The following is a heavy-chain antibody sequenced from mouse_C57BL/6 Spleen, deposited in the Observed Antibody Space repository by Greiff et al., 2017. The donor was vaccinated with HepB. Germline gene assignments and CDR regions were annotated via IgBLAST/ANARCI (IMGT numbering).Heavy chain of an antibody. CDR2: IYPGSGST. CDR3: ARRKDYYAMDY. CDR1: GYTFTSYW. V-gene: IGHV1-55*01. J-gene: IGHJ4*01. Sequence: QVQLQQPGAELVKPGASVTMSCKASGYTFTSYWITWVKQRPGQGLEWIGDIYPGSGSTNYNEKFKSKATLTVDTSSSTAYMQLSSLTSEDSAVYYCARRKDYYAMDYWGQGTSVTVSS.